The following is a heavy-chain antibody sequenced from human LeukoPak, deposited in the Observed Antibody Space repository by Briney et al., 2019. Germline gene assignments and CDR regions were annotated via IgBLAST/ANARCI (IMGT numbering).Heavy chain of an antibody. V-gene: IGHV3-7*01. CDR3: ARDNRGGPLGY. D-gene: IGHD3-10*01. CDR1: GFTFTNYW. Sequence: PGGSLRLSCAASGFTFTNYWMSWVRQAPGKGLEWVANIREDGSEKKYVDSVKGRFTISRDNAKNSLYLQMSSLRAEDTAAYYCARDNRGGPLGYWGQGILVTVSS. CDR2: IREDGSEK. J-gene: IGHJ4*02.